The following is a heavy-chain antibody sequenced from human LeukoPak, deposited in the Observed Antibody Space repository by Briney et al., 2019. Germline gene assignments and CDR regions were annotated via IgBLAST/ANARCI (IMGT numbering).Heavy chain of an antibody. CDR1: GYTFTDYY. CDR2: INPNSGGS. CDR3: AREEDGVVVSDAFDI. J-gene: IGHJ3*02. D-gene: IGHD2-2*01. Sequence: GASVKVSCKASGYTFTDYYIHWVRQAPGQGLEWVGWINPNSGGSNYAQKFQGRVTITSDTSVRTAYMEVSRLRSDDTAVYYCAREEDGVVVSDAFDIWGQGTKVTVSS. V-gene: IGHV1-2*02.